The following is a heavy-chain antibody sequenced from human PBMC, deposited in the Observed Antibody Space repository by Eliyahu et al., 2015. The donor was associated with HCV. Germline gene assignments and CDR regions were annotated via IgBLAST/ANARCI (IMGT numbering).Heavy chain of an antibody. D-gene: IGHD3-16*02. CDR2: IYWDDDK. V-gene: IGHV2-5*02. CDR3: ARTYYDYIWGSYRHFDY. Sequence: QITLKESGPTLVKPTQTLTLTCTFSGFSLSTSGVGVGWIRQPPGKALEWLALIYWDDDKRYSPSLKSRLTITKDTSKNQVVLTMTNMDPVDTATYYCARTYYDYIWGSYRHFDYWGQGTLVTVSS. CDR1: GFSLSTSGVG. J-gene: IGHJ4*02.